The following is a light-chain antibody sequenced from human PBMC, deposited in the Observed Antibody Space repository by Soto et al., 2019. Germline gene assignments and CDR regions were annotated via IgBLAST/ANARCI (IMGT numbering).Light chain of an antibody. J-gene: IGKJ1*01. CDR2: DAS. CDR1: QSVRNNY. Sequence: EIVLTQSPGTLSLSQGERATLSCRASQSVRNNYLAWYQQKPGQAPRFLIYDASTRATGIPDRFSGSGSGTDFTLTISRLEPEDFAVYYCQQYGRSPWTFGQGTKVEIK. V-gene: IGKV3-20*01. CDR3: QQYGRSPWT.